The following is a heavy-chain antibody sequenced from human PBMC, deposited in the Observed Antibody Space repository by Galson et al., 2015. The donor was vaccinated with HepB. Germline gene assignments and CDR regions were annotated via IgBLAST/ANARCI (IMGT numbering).Heavy chain of an antibody. CDR2: IKQDGIEQ. V-gene: IGHV3-7*03. J-gene: IGHJ4*02. Sequence: SLRLSCAASGFTFSSYAMTWVRQAPGKGLEWVANIKQDGIEQYYVDSVKGRFTISRDNAKNSLYLQMNSLRAEDTAVYYCAKDVIVVVPVALDYWGQGTLVTVSS. D-gene: IGHD2-2*01. CDR1: GFTFSSYA. CDR3: AKDVIVVVPVALDY.